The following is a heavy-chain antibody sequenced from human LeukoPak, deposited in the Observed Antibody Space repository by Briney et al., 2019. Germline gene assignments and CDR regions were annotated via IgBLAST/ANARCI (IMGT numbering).Heavy chain of an antibody. CDR3: ARGYTAMVLGEFDY. CDR1: GGTFSSYA. J-gene: IGHJ4*02. V-gene: IGHV1-69*13. CDR2: IIPIFGTA. Sequence: GASVKVSCKASGGTFSSYAISWVRQAPGQGLEWMGGIIPIFGTANYAQKFQGRVTITADESTSTAYMELSGLRSEDTAVYYCARGYTAMVLGEFDYWGQGTLVTVSS. D-gene: IGHD5-18*01.